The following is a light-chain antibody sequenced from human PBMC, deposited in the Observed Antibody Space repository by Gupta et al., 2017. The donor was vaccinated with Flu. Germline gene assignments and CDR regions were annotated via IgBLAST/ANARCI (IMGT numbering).Light chain of an antibody. Sequence: QSVLTQPPSASGAPGQSVTISCSGSNSNIGSNSVYWYQQLPGPAPKLLIYRNSQRPSGVPDRFSGSKSGTSASLAISGLRSEDEADYFCATWDDSLSARVFGGGTRLTVL. CDR3: ATWDDSLSARV. V-gene: IGLV1-47*01. CDR1: NSNIGSNS. CDR2: RNS. J-gene: IGLJ3*02.